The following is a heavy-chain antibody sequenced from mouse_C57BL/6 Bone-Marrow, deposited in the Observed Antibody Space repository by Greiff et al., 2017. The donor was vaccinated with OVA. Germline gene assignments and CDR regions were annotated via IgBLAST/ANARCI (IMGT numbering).Heavy chain of an antibody. CDR2: IDPEDGDT. D-gene: IGHD1-1*01. CDR3: TLSTTVVAPYWYFDV. Sequence: VQLQQSGAELVRPGASVKLSCTASGFNIKDYYMHWVKQRPEQGLEWIGRIDPEDGDTEYAPKFQGKATMTADTSSNTAYLQLSSLTSEDTAVYYCTLSTTVVAPYWYFDVWGTGTTVTVSS. V-gene: IGHV14-1*01. J-gene: IGHJ1*03. CDR1: GFNIKDYY.